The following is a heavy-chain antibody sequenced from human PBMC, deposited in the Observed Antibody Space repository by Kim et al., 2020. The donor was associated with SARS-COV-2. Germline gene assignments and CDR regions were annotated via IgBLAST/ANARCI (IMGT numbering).Heavy chain of an antibody. J-gene: IGHJ6*02. V-gene: IGHV3-30*18. D-gene: IGHD3-16*01. Sequence: GGSLRLSCAASGFTFSSYGMHWVRQAPGKGLEWVAVISYDGSNKYYADSVKGRFTISRDNSKNTLYLQMNSLRAEDTAVYYCAKGGGQGYYYYYGMDVWGQGTTVTVSS. CDR3: AKGGGQGYYYYYGMDV. CDR2: ISYDGSNK. CDR1: GFTFSSYG.